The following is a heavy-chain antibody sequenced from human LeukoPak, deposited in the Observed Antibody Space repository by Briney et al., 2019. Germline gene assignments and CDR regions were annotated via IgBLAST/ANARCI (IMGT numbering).Heavy chain of an antibody. CDR1: GGSISSHY. J-gene: IGHJ4*02. Sequence: SETLSLTCTVSGGSISSHYWIWIRQPPGKGLEWIGYIYYSGSTNYNPSLRSRVTISGDTSKNQFSLKLRSVTAADTAVYYCARAIAAAGFFDHWGQGTLVTVSS. CDR3: ARAIAAAGFFDH. CDR2: IYYSGST. V-gene: IGHV4-59*11. D-gene: IGHD6-13*01.